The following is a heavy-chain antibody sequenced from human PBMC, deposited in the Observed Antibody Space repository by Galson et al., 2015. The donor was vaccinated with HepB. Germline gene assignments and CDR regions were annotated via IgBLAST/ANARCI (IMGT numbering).Heavy chain of an antibody. CDR2: IWYGGSQK. CDR3: ARLRSKYMDV. CDR1: GYTFSSYG. J-gene: IGHJ6*03. V-gene: IGHV3-33*01. Sequence: SLRLSCAASGYTFSSYGIHWVRQAPGKGLEWVSVIWYGGSQKYYVDSMKGRFTVSRDNSKNMVYVQMNNLRVEDTAVYYCARLRSKYMDVGGEGTTVIVSS.